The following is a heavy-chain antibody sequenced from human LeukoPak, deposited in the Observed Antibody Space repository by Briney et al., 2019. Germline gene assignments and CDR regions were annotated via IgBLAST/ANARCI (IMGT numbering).Heavy chain of an antibody. D-gene: IGHD2-2*01. CDR1: RFIFSRYG. CDR2: IRFDVSSK. CDR3: ASGPDIVVVPDVVEVDDAFYI. V-gene: IGHV3-30*02. J-gene: IGHJ3*02. Sequence: GGALRLSCVPSRFIFSRYGIHWVRQAPGKGLEGVAFIRFDVSSKFYAGSVKCRLAISRDNSKNTLYLQVNSLRAEDTAVYFCASGPDIVVVPDVVEVDDAFYIWGQGTMVTVSS.